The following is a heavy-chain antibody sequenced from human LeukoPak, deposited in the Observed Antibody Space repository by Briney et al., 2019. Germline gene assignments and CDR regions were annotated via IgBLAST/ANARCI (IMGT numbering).Heavy chain of an antibody. J-gene: IGHJ4*02. D-gene: IGHD3-22*01. CDR3: ARGGNYYDSSGVYYFDY. CDR1: GGSISSYY. Sequence: PSETLSLTCTVSGGSISSYYWSWMRQPPGKGLEWLGYIYYSGSTNYNPSLKSRVTISVDTSKNQFSLKLSSVTAADTAVYYCARGGNYYDSSGVYYFDYWGQGTLVTVSS. CDR2: IYYSGST. V-gene: IGHV4-59*01.